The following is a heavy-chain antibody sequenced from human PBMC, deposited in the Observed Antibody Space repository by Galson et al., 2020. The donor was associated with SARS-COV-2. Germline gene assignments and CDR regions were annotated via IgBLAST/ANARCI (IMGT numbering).Heavy chain of an antibody. D-gene: IGHD3-16*01. Sequence: GGSLRLSCAASGFTFSEAWLNWVRQAPGKGLEWVARIKSKNDGGTIQYPEPLRGRFIISRDDSRNMFFLQMNNVKTEDTAVYYCATGGLDYWGQGTLGTVSA. CDR3: ATGGLDY. J-gene: IGHJ4*02. CDR1: GFTFSEAW. CDR2: IKSKNDGGTI. V-gene: IGHV3-15*01.